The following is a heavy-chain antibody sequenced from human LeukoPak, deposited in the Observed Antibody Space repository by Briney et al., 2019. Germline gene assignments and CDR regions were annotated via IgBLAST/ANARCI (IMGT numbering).Heavy chain of an antibody. CDR1: GGSISSYY. J-gene: IGHJ4*02. D-gene: IGHD4-17*01. CDR3: ARVAYGDPNFDY. CDR2: IYYSGST. V-gene: IGHV4-59*01. Sequence: PSETLSLTCTVSGGSISSYYWSWIRQPPGKGLEWIGYIYYSGSTNYNPSLKSRVTISVDTSKNQFSPKLSSVSAADTAVYYCARVAYGDPNFDYWGQGTLVTVSS.